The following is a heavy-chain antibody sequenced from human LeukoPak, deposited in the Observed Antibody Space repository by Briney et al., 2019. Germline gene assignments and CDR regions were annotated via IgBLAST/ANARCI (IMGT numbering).Heavy chain of an antibody. CDR1: GFTFSSYE. V-gene: IGHV3-48*03. CDR2: ITSSGSTM. J-gene: IGHJ4*02. CDR3: ARRFDH. Sequence: GGSLRLSCAASGFTFSSYEMNWVRQAPGKGLEWVSYITSSGSTMYYTDSVKGRFTISRDNAKNSLYLQMNSLRAEDTAVYYCARRFDHWGQGTLVTVSS.